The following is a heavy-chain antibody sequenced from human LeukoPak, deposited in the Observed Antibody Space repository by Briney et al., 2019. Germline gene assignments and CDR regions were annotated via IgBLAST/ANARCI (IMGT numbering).Heavy chain of an antibody. D-gene: IGHD5-18*01. Sequence: GGSLRLSCAASGFTFSSYAMSWVRQAPGKGLEWVSIISGSGSSTYYADSVKGRFTISRDNSKNTVYLQMNGLRAEDTAVYYCAKGPDTFGRGYRYGWDYWGQGTLVTVSS. J-gene: IGHJ4*02. V-gene: IGHV3-23*01. CDR2: ISGSGSST. CDR3: AKGPDTFGRGYRYGWDY. CDR1: GFTFSSYA.